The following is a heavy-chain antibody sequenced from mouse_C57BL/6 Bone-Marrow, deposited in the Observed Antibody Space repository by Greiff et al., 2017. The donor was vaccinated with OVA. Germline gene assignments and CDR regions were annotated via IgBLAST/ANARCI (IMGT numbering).Heavy chain of an antibody. V-gene: IGHV1-63*01. CDR2: IYPGGGYT. CDR3: ARWGFWDGYYCFDY. D-gene: IGHD2-3*01. CDR1: GYTFTNYW. J-gene: IGHJ2*01. Sequence: QVQLQQSGAELVRPGTSVKMSCKASGYTFTNYWIGWAKQRPGHGLEWIGDIYPGGGYTNYNEKFKGKATLTADKSSSTAYMQFSSLTSEDSAIYYYARWGFWDGYYCFDYWGQGTTLTVSS.